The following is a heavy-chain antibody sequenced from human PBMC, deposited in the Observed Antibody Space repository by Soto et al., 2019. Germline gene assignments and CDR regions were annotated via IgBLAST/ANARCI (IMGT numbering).Heavy chain of an antibody. CDR2: IYYSGST. J-gene: IGHJ6*03. D-gene: IGHD3-3*01. Sequence: SETLSLTCTVSGGSISSYYWSWIRQPPGKGLEWIGYIYYSGSTNYNPSLKSRVPISVDTSKNQFSLKLSSVTAADTAVYYCARSESDFWSGPFDYYYYYMDVWGKGTTVTVSS. CDR1: GGSISSYY. CDR3: ARSESDFWSGPFDYYYYYMDV. V-gene: IGHV4-59*01.